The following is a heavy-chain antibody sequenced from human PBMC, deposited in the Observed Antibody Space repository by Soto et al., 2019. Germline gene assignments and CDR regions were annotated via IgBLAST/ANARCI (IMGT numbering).Heavy chain of an antibody. CDR2: TYYRSKWYN. J-gene: IGHJ3*02. D-gene: IGHD2-2*01. CDR1: GDSVSSNSAA. CDR3: AREGYCISTSCYEGGDDAFDI. V-gene: IGHV6-1*01. Sequence: PSQTLSLTCAISGDSVSSNSAAWNWIRQSPSRGLEWLGRTYYRSKWYNDYAVSVKSRITINPDTSKNQFSLQLNSVTPEDTAVYYCAREGYCISTSCYEGGDDAFDIWGQGTMVTVSS.